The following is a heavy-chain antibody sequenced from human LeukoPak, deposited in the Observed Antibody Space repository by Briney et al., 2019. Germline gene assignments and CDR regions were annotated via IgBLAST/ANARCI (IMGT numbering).Heavy chain of an antibody. Sequence: PERSLSLSCAASGFTFSSYGMNWVRQAPGKGLEWVSSISSISSYIYYADSVKGRFTISRDNAKNSLYLQMNSLRAEDTAVYYCARDRGYSGYLKPYYYYYYMDVWGKGTTVTVSS. V-gene: IGHV3-21*01. CDR3: ARDRGYSGYLKPYYYYYYMDV. J-gene: IGHJ6*03. CDR1: GFTFSSYG. CDR2: ISSISSYI. D-gene: IGHD5-12*01.